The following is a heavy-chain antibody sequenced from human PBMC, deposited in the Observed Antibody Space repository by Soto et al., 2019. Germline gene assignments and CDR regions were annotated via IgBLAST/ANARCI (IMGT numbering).Heavy chain of an antibody. CDR2: INHSGST. CDR1: GGSFSGYY. Sequence: QVQLQQWGAGLLKPSETLSLTCAVYGGSFSGYYWSWIRQPPGKGLEWIGEINHSGSTNYNPSLKSRVTLSVDTSKNQFSLKLSCVTAEDTAVYYCARVRKRSLGIAAAGIGGDIDYWGQGTLVTVSS. V-gene: IGHV4-34*01. CDR3: ARVRKRSLGIAAAGIGGDIDY. J-gene: IGHJ4*02. D-gene: IGHD6-13*01.